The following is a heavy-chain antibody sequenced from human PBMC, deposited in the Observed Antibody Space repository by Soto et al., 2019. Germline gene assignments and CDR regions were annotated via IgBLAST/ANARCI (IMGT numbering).Heavy chain of an antibody. D-gene: IGHD3-16*02. Sequence: SVKVSCKASGFTFTSSAMQWVRQARGQRLEWIGWIVVGSGNTNYAQKFQERVTITRDMSTSTAYMELSSLRSEDTAVYYCVRGRGMITFGVVIVIDYWGQGSPVTVSS. J-gene: IGHJ4*02. V-gene: IGHV1-58*02. CDR2: IVVGSGNT. CDR1: GFTFTSSA. CDR3: VRGRGMITFGVVIVIDY.